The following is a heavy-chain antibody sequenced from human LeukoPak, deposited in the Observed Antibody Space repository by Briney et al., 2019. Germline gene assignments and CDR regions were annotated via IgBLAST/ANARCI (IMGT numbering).Heavy chain of an antibody. J-gene: IGHJ4*02. Sequence: SVKVSCKASGGTFSSYAISWVRQAPGQGLEWMGGIIPIFGTANYAQKFQGRVTITADEPTSTAYMELSSLRSEDTAVYYCASPRYSSGWYLFDYWGQGTLVTVSS. CDR3: ASPRYSSGWYLFDY. D-gene: IGHD6-19*01. V-gene: IGHV1-69*13. CDR2: IIPIFGTA. CDR1: GGTFSSYA.